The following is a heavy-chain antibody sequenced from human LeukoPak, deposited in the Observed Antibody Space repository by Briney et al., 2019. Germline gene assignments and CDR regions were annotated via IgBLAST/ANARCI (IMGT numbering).Heavy chain of an antibody. CDR1: GGSISSSSYY. CDR3: AGQGAYGDYEVDY. CDR2: IYYSGST. J-gene: IGHJ4*02. D-gene: IGHD4-17*01. Sequence: SETLSLTCTVSGGSISSSSYYWGWIRQPPGKGLEWIGSIYYSGSTYYNPSLKSRVTISVDTSKNQFSLKLSSETAADTAVYYCAGQGAYGDYEVDYWGQGTLVTVSS. V-gene: IGHV4-39*01.